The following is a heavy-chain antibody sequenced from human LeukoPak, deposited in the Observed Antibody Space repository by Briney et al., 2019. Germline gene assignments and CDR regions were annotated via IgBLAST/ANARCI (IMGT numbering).Heavy chain of an antibody. CDR3: ARDVGAVAGYNFDY. V-gene: IGHV1-69*13. CDR2: IIPIFGTP. D-gene: IGHD6-19*01. Sequence: SVKVSCKASGGTFSSYAISWVRQAPGQGLDWMGGIIPIFGTPNYAQKFQGRVTITADESTSTAYMELSSLRSEDTALYYCARDVGAVAGYNFDYWGQGTLVTVSS. CDR1: GGTFSSYA. J-gene: IGHJ4*02.